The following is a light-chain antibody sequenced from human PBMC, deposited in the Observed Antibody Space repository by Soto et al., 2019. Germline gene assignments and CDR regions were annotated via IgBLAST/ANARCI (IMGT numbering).Light chain of an antibody. J-gene: IGKJ5*01. CDR2: EES. V-gene: IGKV1-9*01. CDR3: QQYNSYSPIT. Sequence: DIHLTQSPSSLSASVGDRVTITCRASQAITNNLAWYQQKPGNPPKLLIYEESTLHSGVPSRFSGRKVGTQFILTIDSLQPDDFATYYCQQYNSYSPITFGQGTRLEIK. CDR1: QAITNN.